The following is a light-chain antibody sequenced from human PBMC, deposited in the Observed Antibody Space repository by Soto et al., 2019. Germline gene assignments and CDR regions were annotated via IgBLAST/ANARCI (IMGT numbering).Light chain of an antibody. Sequence: EVVLTQSPVTLSLSPGERATLSCRASQTVDSTYLAWYQQKPGQAPRLLIYRASSRAAGVPDRFSGSGSGTDFTLTISKLDPEYFAVYYCQQYDTSPPLYTFGQGTKLEIK. CDR2: RAS. CDR1: QTVDSTY. CDR3: QQYDTSPPLYT. V-gene: IGKV3-20*01. J-gene: IGKJ2*01.